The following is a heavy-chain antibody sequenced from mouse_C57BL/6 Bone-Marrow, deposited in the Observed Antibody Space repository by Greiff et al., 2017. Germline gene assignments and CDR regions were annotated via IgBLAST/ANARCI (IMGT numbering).Heavy chain of an antibody. CDR2: LDPSDSYT. CDR1: GYTFTSYW. D-gene: IGHD1-1*01. CDR3: ASTTVVATDYFDY. J-gene: IGHJ2*01. V-gene: IGHV1-50*01. Sequence: QVQLQQPGAELVKPGASVKLSCKASGYTFTSYWMQWVKQRPGQGLEWIGELDPSDSYTNYNQKFKGKATLTVDTSSSTAYMQLSSLTSEDSAVYYGASTTVVATDYFDYWGQGTTLTVSS.